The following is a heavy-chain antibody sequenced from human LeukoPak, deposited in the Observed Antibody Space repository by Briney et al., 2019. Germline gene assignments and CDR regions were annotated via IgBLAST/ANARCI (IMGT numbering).Heavy chain of an antibody. CDR1: RFTFSSYA. CDR2: ISGSGGST. CDR3: AKGKVATTYFDY. D-gene: IGHD5-12*01. V-gene: IGHV3-23*01. Sequence: GGSLRLSCAASRFTFSSYAMSWVRQAPGKGLEWVSAISGSGGSTYYADSVKGRFTISRDNSKNTLYLQMNSLRAEDTAVYYCAKGKVATTYFDYWGQGTLVTVSS. J-gene: IGHJ4*02.